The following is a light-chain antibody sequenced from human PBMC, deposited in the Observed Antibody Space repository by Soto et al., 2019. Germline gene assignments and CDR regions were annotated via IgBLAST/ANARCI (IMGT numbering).Light chain of an antibody. Sequence: EILMAHSPATLSVSPGATATLSCRAGQSVSTKLAWYQQTPGQAPRLLITGASTRATGVPARCSGWGSGTEFTLTISSLQSEDVAVYYCQQYHNWPPITFGQGTRLEIK. CDR2: GAS. CDR1: QSVSTK. J-gene: IGKJ5*01. CDR3: QQYHNWPPIT. V-gene: IGKV3-15*01.